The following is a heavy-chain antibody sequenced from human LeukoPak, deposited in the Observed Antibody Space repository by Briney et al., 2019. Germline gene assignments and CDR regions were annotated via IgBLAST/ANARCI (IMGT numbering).Heavy chain of an antibody. CDR3: ARTAGGYPHYYFDY. Sequence: SETLSLTCTVSGGSISGYYWSWIRQPPGKGLEWIGYISYSGSTNYNPSLKSRVTMSVDTSKNQFSLRLRSVTAADTAIYFCARTAGGYPHYYFDYWGQGTLVTVSS. V-gene: IGHV4-59*01. CDR2: ISYSGST. CDR1: GGSISGYY. J-gene: IGHJ4*02. D-gene: IGHD1-1*01.